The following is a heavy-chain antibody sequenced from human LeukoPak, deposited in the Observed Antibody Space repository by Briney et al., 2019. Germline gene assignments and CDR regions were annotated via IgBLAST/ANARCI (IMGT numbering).Heavy chain of an antibody. V-gene: IGHV3-23*01. D-gene: IGHD6-19*01. CDR1: WFSFSDYA. J-gene: IGHJ4*02. CDR2: SYDTGEST. CDR3: AKRIYGWYQIDH. Sequence: PGGSVSRSCSASWFSFSDYAMRWLGPAPGREREGVSPSYDTGESTWHADTRQGRITTSRDNSKNTLYLQMYSLSAEDTAVYFCAKRIYGWYQIDHWGQGTLVTVPS.